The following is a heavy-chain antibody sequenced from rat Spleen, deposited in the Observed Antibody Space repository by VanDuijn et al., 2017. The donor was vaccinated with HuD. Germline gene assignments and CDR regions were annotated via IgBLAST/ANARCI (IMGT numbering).Heavy chain of an antibody. J-gene: IGHJ3*01. CDR2: ISTGGGNT. CDR3: TREGLYYYGGYSEEDL. CDR1: GFTFSNYY. D-gene: IGHD1-11*01. V-gene: IGHV5-25*01. Sequence: EVKLVESGGGLVQPGRSMKLSCAASGFTFSNYYMAWVRQAPTKGLEWIASISTGGGNTYYRDSVKGRFTISKDNAKSTLYLQMDSLRVEDTATYYCTREGLYYYGGYSEEDLWGQGTLVTVSS.